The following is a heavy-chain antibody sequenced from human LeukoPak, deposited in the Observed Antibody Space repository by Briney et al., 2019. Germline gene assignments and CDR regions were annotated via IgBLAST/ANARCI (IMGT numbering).Heavy chain of an antibody. CDR3: ARRGDSPMIGDH. V-gene: IGHV3-69-1*02. J-gene: IGHJ4*02. Sequence: PGGSLRLYCAASGFTLSNYNMNWVRQAPGKGLEWLSYLSNTGNIHYAQSVKGRFTISRDNAKSSLYLQMDGLRAEDTAVYYCARRGDSPMIGDHWGQGILVTVAS. CDR1: GFTLSNYN. CDR2: LSNTGNI. D-gene: IGHD3-10*02.